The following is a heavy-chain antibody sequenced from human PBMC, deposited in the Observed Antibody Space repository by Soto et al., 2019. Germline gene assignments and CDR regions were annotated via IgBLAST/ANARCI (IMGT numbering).Heavy chain of an antibody. Sequence: EVQLVESGGGLVQPGGSLRLSCAASGLSFNIYWMHWVRQVPGKGLVWLARINSDGSHTIYVDSVKGRFTISRDNAKSTVFLQMDSLRDEDTGXXXXXXGMAGLDVWGQGTTVTVSS. CDR2: INSDGSHT. V-gene: IGHV3-74*01. CDR1: GLSFNIYW. J-gene: IGHJ6*02. CDR3: XXGMAGLDV.